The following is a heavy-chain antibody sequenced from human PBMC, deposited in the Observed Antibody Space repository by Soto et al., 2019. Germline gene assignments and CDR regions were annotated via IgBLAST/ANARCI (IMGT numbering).Heavy chain of an antibody. CDR3: ANDCHPSGYYYYYGMDV. J-gene: IGHJ6*02. V-gene: IGHV3-30*18. CDR2: ISYDGSNK. CDR1: GFTLSSYG. Sequence: GGALRLPCAGSGFTLSSYGMHWVRQAPGKGLEWVAVISYDGSNKYYADSVKGRFTISRDNSKNTLYLQMNSLRAEDTAVYYCANDCHPSGYYYYYGMDVWGQGTTVTVSS. D-gene: IGHD6-19*01.